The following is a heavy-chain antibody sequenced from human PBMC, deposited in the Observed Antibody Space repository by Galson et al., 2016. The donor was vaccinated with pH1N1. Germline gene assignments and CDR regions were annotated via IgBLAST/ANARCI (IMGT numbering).Heavy chain of an antibody. Sequence: SLRLSCAVSGFTFDSHEMNWVRQAPGKGLEWVSSISSGGNTMFYADSVKGRFIISRDNAKNSLYLQMNSLRVEDTAVYYCARAYYDPLTRFSGAFDYWGQGNLVTVSS. CDR3: ARAYYDPLTRFSGAFDY. CDR2: ISSGGNTM. J-gene: IGHJ4*02. D-gene: IGHD3-9*01. CDR1: GFTFDSHE. V-gene: IGHV3-48*03.